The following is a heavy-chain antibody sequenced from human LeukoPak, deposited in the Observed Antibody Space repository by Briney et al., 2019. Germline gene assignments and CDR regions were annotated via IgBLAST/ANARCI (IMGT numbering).Heavy chain of an antibody. J-gene: IGHJ4*02. CDR2: INPNSGGT. CDR1: GXTFTGYY. Sequence: ASVKVSXKAXGXTFTGYYMHWVRQAPGQGLEWMGWINPNSGGTNYAQKFQGRVTMTRDTSISTAYMELSRLRSDDTAVYYCARETSSSSNDYWGQGTLVTVSS. CDR3: ARETSSSSNDY. V-gene: IGHV1-2*02. D-gene: IGHD6-13*01.